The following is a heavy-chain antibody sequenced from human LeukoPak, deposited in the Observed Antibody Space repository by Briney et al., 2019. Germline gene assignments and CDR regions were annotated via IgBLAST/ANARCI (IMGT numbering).Heavy chain of an antibody. CDR3: AKGILTAAAGTFFDY. V-gene: IGHV3-9*01. CDR2: ISWNSGSI. D-gene: IGHD6-13*01. J-gene: IGHJ4*02. CDR1: GFTFDDYA. Sequence: GRSLRLSCAASGFTFDDYAMHWVRQAPGKGLEWVSGISWNSGSIGYADSVKGRFTISRDNAKNSLYLQMNSLRAEDTALYYCAKGILTAAAGTFFDYWGQGTLVTVSS.